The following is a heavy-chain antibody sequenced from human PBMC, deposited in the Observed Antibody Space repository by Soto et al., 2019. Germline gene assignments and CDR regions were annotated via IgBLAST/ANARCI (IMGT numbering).Heavy chain of an antibody. J-gene: IGHJ4*02. Sequence: SVKVSCKAYGGTFNSFGINWVRQAPGQGLEWVGGIIPVFGTINYAQKFRGRVTITADASTSTSYMELSSLRSDDTAVYYCAIENWGPGGHYFDYWGQGTLVTVYS. CDR3: AIENWGPGGHYFDY. CDR1: GGTFNSFG. V-gene: IGHV1-69*13. CDR2: IIPVFGTI. D-gene: IGHD7-27*01.